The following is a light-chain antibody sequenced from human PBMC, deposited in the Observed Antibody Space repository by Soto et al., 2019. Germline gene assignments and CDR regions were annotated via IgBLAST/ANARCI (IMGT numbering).Light chain of an antibody. V-gene: IGKV3-15*01. J-gene: IGKJ1*01. Sequence: IVMTQSPATLSVSPGERATLSCRASQSVSSNLAWYQQKPGQAPRLLISGASTRATGIPARFSGSGSGTEFTLTISSLQSEDFAVYYCQHYNNWPPWTFGQGTKVEIK. CDR1: QSVSSN. CDR3: QHYNNWPPWT. CDR2: GAS.